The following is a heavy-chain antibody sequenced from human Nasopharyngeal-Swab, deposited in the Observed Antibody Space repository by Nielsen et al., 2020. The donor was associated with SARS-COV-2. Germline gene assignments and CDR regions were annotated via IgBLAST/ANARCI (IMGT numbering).Heavy chain of an antibody. V-gene: IGHV7-4-1*02. D-gene: IGHD6-13*01. Sequence: WVRQAPGQGLEWMGRINTNTGNPTYAQGFTGRFVFSLDTSVSTAYLQISSLKAEDTAVYYCARDSSSSWYGYYYGMDVWGQGTTVTVSS. CDR3: ARDSSSSWYGYYYGMDV. CDR2: INTNTGNP. J-gene: IGHJ6*02.